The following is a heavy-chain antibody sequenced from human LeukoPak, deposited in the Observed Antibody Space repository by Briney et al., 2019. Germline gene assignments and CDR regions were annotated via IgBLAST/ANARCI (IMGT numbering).Heavy chain of an antibody. V-gene: IGHV3-33*01. CDR1: GFTFSSYG. J-gene: IGHJ4*02. D-gene: IGHD3-22*01. CDR3: ARDKSRYDSSGYYPFDY. Sequence: GGSLRLSCAASGFTFSSYGMHWVRQAPGEGLEWVAVIWYDGSNKYYADSVKGRFTISRDNSKNTLYLQMNSLRAEDTAVYYCARDKSRYDSSGYYPFDYWGQGTLVTVSS. CDR2: IWYDGSNK.